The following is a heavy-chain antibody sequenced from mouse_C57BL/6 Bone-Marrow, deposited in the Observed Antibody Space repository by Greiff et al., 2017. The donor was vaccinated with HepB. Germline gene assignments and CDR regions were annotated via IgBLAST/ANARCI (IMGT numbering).Heavy chain of an antibody. J-gene: IGHJ3*01. CDR3: SRWGTTGGFAY. CDR1: GYTFTSYW. CDR2: IHPNSGST. D-gene: IGHD1-1*01. Sequence: QVQLQQPGAELVKPGASVKLSCKASGYTFTSYWMHWVKQRPGQGLEWIGMIHPNSGSTNYNEKLKSKATLTVDKSSSTAYMQLSSLTSEDSAVYYCSRWGTTGGFAYWGQGTLVTVSA. V-gene: IGHV1-64*01.